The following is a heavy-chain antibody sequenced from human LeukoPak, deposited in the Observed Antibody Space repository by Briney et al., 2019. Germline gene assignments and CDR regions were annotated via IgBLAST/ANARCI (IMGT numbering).Heavy chain of an antibody. CDR1: GFTFSGYA. Sequence: GGSLRLSCAASGFTFSGYAMSWVRQAPGKGLEWVSAISGSGGSTYYADSVKGRFTISRDNSKNTLYLQMNSLRAEDTAVYYCAKDPSYGDYAHFDYWGQGTLVTVSS. CDR3: AKDPSYGDYAHFDY. CDR2: ISGSGGST. D-gene: IGHD4-17*01. J-gene: IGHJ4*02. V-gene: IGHV3-23*01.